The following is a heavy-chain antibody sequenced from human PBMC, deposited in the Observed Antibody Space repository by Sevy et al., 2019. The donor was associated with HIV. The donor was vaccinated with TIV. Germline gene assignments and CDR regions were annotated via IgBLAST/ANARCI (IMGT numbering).Heavy chain of an antibody. J-gene: IGHJ4*02. V-gene: IGHV3-23*01. D-gene: IGHD2-8*01. CDR3: AREGCTRPHDY. CDR2: LSFACGKI. Sequence: GGSQRLTCAASGFAFYDYSMSWIRQAPGKGLEWVATLSFACGKISYADSVKGRFTISRVKSRNSFYLQMDNLRVEDTALYCCAREGCTRPHDYWGQGTRVTVSS. CDR1: GFAFYDYS.